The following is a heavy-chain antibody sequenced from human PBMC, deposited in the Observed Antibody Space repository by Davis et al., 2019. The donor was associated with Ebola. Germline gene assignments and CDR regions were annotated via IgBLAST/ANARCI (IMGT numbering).Heavy chain of an antibody. CDR1: GFTFSSYA. D-gene: IGHD1-26*01. J-gene: IGHJ4*02. CDR3: AKAGGEWELVFDY. V-gene: IGHV3-23*01. Sequence: PAESLTLSCAASGFTFSSYAMSWVRQAPGKGLEWVSAICGSGCSTYYADPVKGRFTIPSDNSKNRLYLQINSLRAEDTAGYYCAKAGGEWELVFDYWGQGTLVTVSS. CDR2: ICGSGCST.